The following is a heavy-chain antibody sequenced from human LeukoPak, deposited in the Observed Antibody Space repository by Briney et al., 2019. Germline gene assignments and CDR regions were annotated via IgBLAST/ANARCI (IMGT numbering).Heavy chain of an antibody. V-gene: IGHV4-39*01. J-gene: IGHJ4*02. CDR3: ARPDRLGIRVDY. Sequence: PSQTLSLTCTVSGGSISSSSYYWGWIRQPPGKGLEWIGSIYYSGSTYYNPSLKSRVTISVDTSKNQFSLKLSSVTAADTAVYYCARPDRLGIRVDYWGQGTLVTVSS. D-gene: IGHD1-26*01. CDR1: GGSISSSSYY. CDR2: IYYSGST.